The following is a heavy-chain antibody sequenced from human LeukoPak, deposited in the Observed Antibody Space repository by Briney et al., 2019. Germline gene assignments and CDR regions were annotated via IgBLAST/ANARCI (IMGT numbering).Heavy chain of an antibody. D-gene: IGHD3-22*01. CDR3: AKGAYYDSSGYYYEVDY. J-gene: IGHJ4*02. CDR2: ISGSGGST. CDR1: GFTFSSYA. Sequence: GGSLRLSCAASGFTFSSYAMSWVRRAPGKGLEWVSAISGSGGSTYYADSVKGRFTISRDKSKNTLYLQMSNLRAEDTAVYYCAKGAYYDSSGYYYEVDYWGQGTLVTVSS. V-gene: IGHV3-23*01.